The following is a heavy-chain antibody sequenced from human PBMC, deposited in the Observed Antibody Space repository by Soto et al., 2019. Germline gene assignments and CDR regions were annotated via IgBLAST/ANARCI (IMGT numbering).Heavy chain of an antibody. CDR2: IYYSGST. D-gene: IGHD3-3*01. Sequence: QLQLQESGPGLVKPSETLSLTCTVSGGSISSSSYYWGWIRQPPGKGLEWIGSIYYSGSTYYNPSLKSRVTISVDTSKTQFSLKLSSVTAADTAVYYCASSLRFLEWLSFDYWGQGTLVTVSS. J-gene: IGHJ4*02. V-gene: IGHV4-39*01. CDR1: GGSISSSSYY. CDR3: ASSLRFLEWLSFDY.